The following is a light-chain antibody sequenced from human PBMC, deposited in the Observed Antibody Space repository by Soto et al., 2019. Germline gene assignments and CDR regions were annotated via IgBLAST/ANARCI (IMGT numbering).Light chain of an antibody. V-gene: IGLV2-14*01. Sequence: QSVLTQPASVSGSPGRSITISCTGTSSDVGGYNYVSWYQQHPGKAPKLMIYDVSNRPSGDSNRFSGSKSGNTASLAISGLQAEDEADYYCSSYTGNSTLVFGGGTKLTGL. J-gene: IGLJ2*01. CDR3: SSYTGNSTLV. CDR1: SSDVGGYNY. CDR2: DVS.